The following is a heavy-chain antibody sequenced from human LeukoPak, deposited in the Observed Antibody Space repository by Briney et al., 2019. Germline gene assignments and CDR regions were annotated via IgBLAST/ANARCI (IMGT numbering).Heavy chain of an antibody. V-gene: IGHV3-30-3*01. CDR2: ISYDGSNK. J-gene: IGHJ4*02. CDR1: GFTFSSYA. D-gene: IGHD5-24*01. CDR3: ARVGEMAGFDY. Sequence: PGGSLRLSCAASGFTFSSYAMHWVRQAPGKGLEWVAVISYDGSNKYYADSVKGRFTISRDNSKNTLYLQMNSLRAEDTAVYYCARVGEMAGFDYWGQGTLVTVSS.